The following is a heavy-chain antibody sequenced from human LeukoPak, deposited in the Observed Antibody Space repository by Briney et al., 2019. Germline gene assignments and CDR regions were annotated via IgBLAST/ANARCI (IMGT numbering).Heavy chain of an antibody. Sequence: GGSLRLSCAASGFTFSNAWMSWVRQAPGKGLEWVGRIKSKTDGGTTDYAAPVKGRFTISRDNSKNRVYLQMHSLKTEDTAVYYCARDAEEGVIITPDYFDYWGRGTLVSVSS. D-gene: IGHD2-21*01. CDR2: IKSKTDGGTT. V-gene: IGHV3-15*01. CDR3: ARDAEEGVIITPDYFDY. CDR1: GFTFSNAW. J-gene: IGHJ4*02.